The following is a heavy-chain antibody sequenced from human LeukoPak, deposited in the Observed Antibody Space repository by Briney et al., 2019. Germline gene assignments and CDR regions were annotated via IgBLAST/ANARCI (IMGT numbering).Heavy chain of an antibody. Sequence: SQTFSLTCAVSGDSLSSNSAAWNWVTQSPSRGLEWLGRTYYRSKWYNDYAVSVKSRITINPDTSKNQLSLQLNSVTPEDTAVYYCARARTTGTATFDYWGQGTLVTVSS. J-gene: IGHJ4*02. CDR2: TYYRSKWYN. D-gene: IGHD1-1*01. CDR1: GDSLSSNSAA. CDR3: ARARTTGTATFDY. V-gene: IGHV6-1*01.